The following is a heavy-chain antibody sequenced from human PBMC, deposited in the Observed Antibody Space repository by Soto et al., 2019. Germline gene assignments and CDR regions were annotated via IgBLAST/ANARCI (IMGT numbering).Heavy chain of an antibody. CDR3: VGSAGSDYYFDY. V-gene: IGHV1-46*01. J-gene: IGHJ4*02. D-gene: IGHD5-12*01. CDR2: INPSGGST. CDR1: GYTFTSYY. Sequence: ASVKVSCKASGYTFTSYYMHWVRQAPGQGLEWMGIINPSGGSTSYAQKFQGRVTMTRDTSTGTVYMELSSLRSEDTAVYYCVGSAGSDYYFDYWGQGTLVTVSS.